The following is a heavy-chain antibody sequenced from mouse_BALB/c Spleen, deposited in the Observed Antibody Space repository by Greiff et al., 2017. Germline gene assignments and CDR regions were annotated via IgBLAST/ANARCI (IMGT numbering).Heavy chain of an antibody. CDR3: ARKDRYDLYYAMDY. J-gene: IGHJ4*01. Sequence: QVQLQQSGPGLVQPSQSLSITCTVSGFSLTSYGVHWVRQSPGKGLEWLGVIWSGGSTDYNAAFISRLSISKDNSKSQVFFKMNSLQANDTAIYYCARKDRYDLYYAMDYWGQGTSVTVSS. CDR2: IWSGGST. D-gene: IGHD2-14*01. V-gene: IGHV2-2*02. CDR1: GFSLTSYG.